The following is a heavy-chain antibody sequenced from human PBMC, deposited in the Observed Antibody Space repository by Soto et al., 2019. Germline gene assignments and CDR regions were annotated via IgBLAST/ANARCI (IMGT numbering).Heavy chain of an antibody. CDR2: TYYRSKWYN. CDR3: ARGEKDSSGWFYYYYMDV. V-gene: IGHV6-1*01. CDR1: GDSVSSNSAA. Sequence: PSQTLSLTCAISGDSVSSNSAAWNWIRQSPSRGLEWLGRTYYRSKWYNDYAVSVKSRITINPDTSKNQFSLQLNSVTPEDTAVYYCARGEKDSSGWFYYYYMDVWGKGTTVTVSS. D-gene: IGHD6-19*01. J-gene: IGHJ6*03.